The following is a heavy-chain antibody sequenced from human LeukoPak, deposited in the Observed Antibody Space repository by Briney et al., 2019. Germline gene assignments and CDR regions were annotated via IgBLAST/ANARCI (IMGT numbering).Heavy chain of an antibody. CDR3: ARAAYASSSDS. D-gene: IGHD6-6*01. J-gene: IGHJ4*02. Sequence: GGSLRLSCVASGFAFSSYWMAWVRQAPGRGPAWVASVDLDGGGKYSVDSVKRRFPISRDNAKNSLYLQMDSLRAEDTAVYYCARAAYASSSDSWGQGTLVTVSS. CDR1: GFAFSSYW. V-gene: IGHV3-7*05. CDR2: VDLDGGGK.